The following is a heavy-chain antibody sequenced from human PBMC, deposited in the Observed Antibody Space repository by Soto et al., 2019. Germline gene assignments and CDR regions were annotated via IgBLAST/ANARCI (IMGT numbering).Heavy chain of an antibody. Sequence: ASVKVSCKASGYTFTSYVISWVRQAPEQGLERMGWISAYNGNTNYAQKLQGRVTMTTDTSTSTAYMELRSLRSDDTAVFYCVRIRFCSGGSCPDFDYWGQGTLVTVSS. CDR2: ISAYNGNT. D-gene: IGHD2-15*01. CDR3: VRIRFCSGGSCPDFDY. J-gene: IGHJ4*02. CDR1: GYTFTSYV. V-gene: IGHV1-18*01.